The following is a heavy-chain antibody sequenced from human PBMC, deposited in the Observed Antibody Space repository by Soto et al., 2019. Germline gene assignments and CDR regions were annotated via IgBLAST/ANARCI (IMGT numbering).Heavy chain of an antibody. J-gene: IGHJ4*02. CDR1: GGSISSYY. CDR2: IYYSGST. V-gene: IGHV4-59*06. D-gene: IGHD2-15*01. CDR3: ARDDCSVVSCYKH. Sequence: PSETLSLTCTVSGGSISSYYWSWIRQHPGKGLEWIGYIYYSGSTYYNPSLKSRVTISVDTSKNQFSLKLSSVTAADTAVYYCARDDCSVVSCYKHWGQGTLVTVSS.